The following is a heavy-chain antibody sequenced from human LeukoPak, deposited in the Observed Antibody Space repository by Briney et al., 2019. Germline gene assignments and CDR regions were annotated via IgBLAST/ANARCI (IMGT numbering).Heavy chain of an antibody. V-gene: IGHV3-30*04. Sequence: GGSLRLSYAASGFTFSSYAMHWVRQAPGKGLEWVAVISYDGSNKYYADSVKGRFTISRDNSKNTLYLQMNSLRAEDTAVYYCARAQSSITMIVVVMPLDYWGQGTLVTVSS. CDR1: GFTFSSYA. CDR2: ISYDGSNK. CDR3: ARAQSSITMIVVVMPLDY. D-gene: IGHD3-22*01. J-gene: IGHJ4*02.